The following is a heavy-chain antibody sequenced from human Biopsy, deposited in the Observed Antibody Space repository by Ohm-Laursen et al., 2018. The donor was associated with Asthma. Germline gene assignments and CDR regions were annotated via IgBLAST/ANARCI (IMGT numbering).Heavy chain of an antibody. J-gene: IGHJ4*02. CDR2: LIPVLGTP. Sequence: AASVKVSCKASGDSFSNYAISWVRQAPGQGLEWMGGLIPVLGTPDHAQMFEGRVTITADESTSTAYMELSSLSSEDTALYYCARGPEYVRSSGALDYWGQGTLVTVPS. V-gene: IGHV1-69*13. CDR1: GDSFSNYA. D-gene: IGHD2-2*01. CDR3: ARGPEYVRSSGALDY.